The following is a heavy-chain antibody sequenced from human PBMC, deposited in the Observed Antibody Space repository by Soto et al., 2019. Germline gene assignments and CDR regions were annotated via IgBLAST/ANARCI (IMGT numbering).Heavy chain of an antibody. D-gene: IGHD3-10*01. CDR2: ISSSSSTI. CDR1: GFTFSSYS. Sequence: GGSLRLSCAASGFTFSSYSMNWVRQAPGKGLEWVSYISSSSSTIYYADSVKGRFTISRDNAKNSLYLQMNSLRAEDTAVYYCARDPMVRGKPNWFDPWGQGTQVTVSS. V-gene: IGHV3-48*01. J-gene: IGHJ5*02. CDR3: ARDPMVRGKPNWFDP.